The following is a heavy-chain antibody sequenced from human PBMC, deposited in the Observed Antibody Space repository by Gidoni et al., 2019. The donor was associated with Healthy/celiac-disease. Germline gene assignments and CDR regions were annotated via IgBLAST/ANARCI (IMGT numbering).Heavy chain of an antibody. J-gene: IGHJ4*02. CDR3: AREPGFLGKDPYYFDY. Sequence: QVQLVESGGGVVQPGRSLRLSCAASGFTFSSYAMHWVRQAPGKGLEWVAVISYDGSNKYYADSVKGRFTISRDNSKNTLYLQMNSLRAEDTAVYYCAREPGFLGKDPYYFDYWGQGTLVTVSS. D-gene: IGHD2-15*01. V-gene: IGHV3-30-3*01. CDR1: GFTFSSYA. CDR2: ISYDGSNK.